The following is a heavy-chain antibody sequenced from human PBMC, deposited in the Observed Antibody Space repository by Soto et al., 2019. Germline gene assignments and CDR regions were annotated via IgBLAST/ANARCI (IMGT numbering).Heavy chain of an antibody. CDR1: GFSVSTSGVG. CDR2: IYWDDDK. J-gene: IGHJ6*02. V-gene: IGHV2-5*02. Sequence: QITLKESGPTLVKPTQTLTLTCTFSGFSVSTSGVGVAWSRQSPGKALEWLALIYWDDDKRYSPFLQSRVTITKDTSKNQVVLTMTNMDPVDTATYYCAHKGGRGAGMDVWGQGTTVTVSS. CDR3: AHKGGRGAGMDV. D-gene: IGHD2-15*01.